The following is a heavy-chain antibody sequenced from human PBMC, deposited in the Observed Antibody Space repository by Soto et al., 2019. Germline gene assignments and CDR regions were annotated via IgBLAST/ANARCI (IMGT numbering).Heavy chain of an antibody. Sequence: QVQLVQSGAEVKKPGSSVKVSCKASGGTFSSYVISWVRQAPGQGLEWMGGIIPMYGTVNYAQRFQDRVTITADTFAITAYMELSSLRSDDTAVYYCARDLGVCSGGSCRYNWFDPWGQGTLVTVSS. CDR2: IIPMYGTV. V-gene: IGHV1-69*06. CDR1: GGTFSSYV. J-gene: IGHJ5*02. D-gene: IGHD2-15*01. CDR3: ARDLGVCSGGSCRYNWFDP.